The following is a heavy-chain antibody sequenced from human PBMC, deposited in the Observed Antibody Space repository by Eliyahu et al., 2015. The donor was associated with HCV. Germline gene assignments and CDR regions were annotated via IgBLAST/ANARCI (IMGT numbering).Heavy chain of an antibody. Sequence: QVQLVESGGVLVKPGGSLRLSCAASGFXFXDYYSNXXRQAPGRGREWVSFISTGSTYTSYADSVKGRFTISRDNAKNSLYLQMNSLRAEDTAVYYCARDPGSSYAYNYFDPWGQGTLVTVSS. V-gene: IGHV3-11*06. D-gene: IGHD5-18*01. CDR1: GFXFXDYY. J-gene: IGHJ5*02. CDR2: ISTGSTYT. CDR3: ARDPGSSYAYNYFDP.